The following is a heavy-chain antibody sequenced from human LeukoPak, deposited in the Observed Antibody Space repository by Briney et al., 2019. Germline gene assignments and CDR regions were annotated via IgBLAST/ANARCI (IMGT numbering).Heavy chain of an antibody. V-gene: IGHV3-23*01. Sequence: GGSLRLSXAASGFTFSSYAMSWVGQAPGKGLEWVSAISGSGGSTYYADSVKGRFTISRDNSKNTLYLQMNSLRAEDTAVYYCAKDIYGSGSYDFDYWGQGTLVTVSS. J-gene: IGHJ4*02. CDR3: AKDIYGSGSYDFDY. D-gene: IGHD3-10*01. CDR2: ISGSGGST. CDR1: GFTFSSYA.